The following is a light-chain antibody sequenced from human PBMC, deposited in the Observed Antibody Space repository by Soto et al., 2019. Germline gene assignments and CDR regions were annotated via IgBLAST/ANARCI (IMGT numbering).Light chain of an antibody. CDR3: QQYGSSPGT. Sequence: EIVLTQSPGTLSLSPGEIATLSFSASQTVTSNYLAWYQQKPGQAPRLLFFGASIRATGLPDRFSGGGSGTDFTLTISRLEPEDFAVYYCQQYGSSPGTFGQGTKVDIK. CDR2: GAS. CDR1: QTVTSNY. V-gene: IGKV3-20*01. J-gene: IGKJ1*01.